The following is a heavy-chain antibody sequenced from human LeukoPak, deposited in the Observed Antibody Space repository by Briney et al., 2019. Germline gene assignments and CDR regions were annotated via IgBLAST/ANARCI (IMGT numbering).Heavy chain of an antibody. CDR3: ARDKGGTFDY. J-gene: IGHJ4*02. V-gene: IGHV3-11*01. Sequence: PGGSLRLSCAASGFTCSDYYMSWIRQAPGKGLEWLSYISSSLNTMYYADSVRGRFTISRDNAKNSLYLQVNSLRAEDTAVYYCARDKGGTFDYWGQGTLVTVSS. CDR1: GFTCSDYY. CDR2: ISSSLNTM.